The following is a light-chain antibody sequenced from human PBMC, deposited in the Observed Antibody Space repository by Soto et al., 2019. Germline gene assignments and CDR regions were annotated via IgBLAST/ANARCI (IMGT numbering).Light chain of an antibody. Sequence: EIVMTQPPATLSVSPGERATLSCRASQSVSSNLAWYQQKPGQAPRLLIYGASTRATGIPARFSGSGSGTEFTLTISSLQSEDFAVYYCQQYNNWPPYTCGQGTKLEIK. CDR2: GAS. J-gene: IGKJ2*01. CDR3: QQYNNWPPYT. V-gene: IGKV3-15*01. CDR1: QSVSSN.